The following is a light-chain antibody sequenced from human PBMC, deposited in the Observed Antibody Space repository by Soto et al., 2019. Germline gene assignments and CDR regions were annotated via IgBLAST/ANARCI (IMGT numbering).Light chain of an antibody. CDR1: SSDVDGYNY. J-gene: IGLJ1*01. CDR3: CSYAGSYKV. CDR2: DVS. V-gene: IGLV2-11*01. Sequence: QSALTQPRSVSGSPGQSVTISCTGNSSDVDGYNYVSWYQQHPGKATKLMIYDVSKRPSGVPDRFSGSKSGNTASLTISGLQAEDEADYYCCSYAGSYKVFGTGTKVTVL.